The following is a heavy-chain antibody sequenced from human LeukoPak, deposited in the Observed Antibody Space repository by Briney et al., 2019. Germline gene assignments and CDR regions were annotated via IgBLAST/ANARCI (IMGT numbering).Heavy chain of an antibody. CDR1: GGTFSSYA. Sequence: AASVKVSCKASGGTFSSYAISWVRQAPGQGLEWMGGIIPIFGTANYAQKFQGRVTITADESTSIAYMELSSLRSEDTAVYYCARGPRTIFGVVIIKDYYYYGMDVWGQGTTVTVSS. CDR3: ARGPRTIFGVVIIKDYYYYGMDV. V-gene: IGHV1-69*13. D-gene: IGHD3-3*01. J-gene: IGHJ6*02. CDR2: IIPIFGTA.